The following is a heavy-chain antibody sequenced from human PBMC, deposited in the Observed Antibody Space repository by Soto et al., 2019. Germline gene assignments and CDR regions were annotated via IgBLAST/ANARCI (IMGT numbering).Heavy chain of an antibody. D-gene: IGHD2-2*01. CDR1: GYTFSDYY. Sequence: GASVKVSCKASGYTFSDYYIHWVRQAPGQGLEWMGWIDPRNGGTKYAQKFQDRFSMTTDTSTSTASMELRRLRSDDTAVFFCARVRYRNVINAWGQGTLVTVSS. J-gene: IGHJ4*02. V-gene: IGHV1-2*02. CDR3: ARVRYRNVINA. CDR2: IDPRNGGT.